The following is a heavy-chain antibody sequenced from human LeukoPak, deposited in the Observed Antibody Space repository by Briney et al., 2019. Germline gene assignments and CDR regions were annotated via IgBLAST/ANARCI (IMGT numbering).Heavy chain of an antibody. V-gene: IGHV1-18*01. CDR2: ISAYNGNT. Sequence: ASVKVSCKASGGTFSSYAISWVRQAPGQGLEWMGWISAYNGNTNYAQKLQGRVTMTTDTSTSTAYMELRSLRSDDTAVYYCARDVGPPDFWSGYYYYYYYMDVWGKGTTVTVSS. D-gene: IGHD3-3*01. J-gene: IGHJ6*03. CDR1: GGTFSSYA. CDR3: ARDVGPPDFWSGYYYYYYYMDV.